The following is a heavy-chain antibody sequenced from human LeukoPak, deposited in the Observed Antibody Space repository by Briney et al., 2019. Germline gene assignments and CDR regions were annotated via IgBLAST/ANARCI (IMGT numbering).Heavy chain of an antibody. Sequence: QAGGSLRLSCAASGFTFSSYWMHWVRQAPGKGLVWVPRINSDGSSTSYADSVKGRFTISRDNAKNTLYLQMNSLRAEDTAVYYCARLPYSGPLSYWGQGTLVTVSS. D-gene: IGHD5-12*01. J-gene: IGHJ4*02. CDR2: INSDGSST. CDR1: GFTFSSYW. CDR3: ARLPYSGPLSY. V-gene: IGHV3-74*01.